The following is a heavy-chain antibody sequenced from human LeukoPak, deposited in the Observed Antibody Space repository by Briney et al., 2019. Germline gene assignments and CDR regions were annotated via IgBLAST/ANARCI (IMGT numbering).Heavy chain of an antibody. CDR3: ARGGTYSSSSTRWGDAFDI. V-gene: IGHV3-21*01. J-gene: IGHJ3*02. Sequence: GGSLRLSCAASGFTFSSYSMNWVRQAPGKGPEWVSSISSSSSYIYYADSVKGRFTISRDNAKNSLYLQMNSLRAEDTAVYYCARGGTYSSSSTRWGDAFDIWGQGTMVTVSS. D-gene: IGHD6-6*01. CDR2: ISSSSSYI. CDR1: GFTFSSYS.